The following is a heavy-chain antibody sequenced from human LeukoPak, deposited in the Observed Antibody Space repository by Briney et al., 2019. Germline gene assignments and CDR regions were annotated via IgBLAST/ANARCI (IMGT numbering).Heavy chain of an antibody. D-gene: IGHD6-19*01. Sequence: GGSLRLPCAASGFTFSTYGMHWVRQAPGKGLEWVAFIRYDGSNKYYADSVKGRFTISRDNDKNSLYLQMNNLRVEDTAVYHCARDGSCFDFWGQGALVTVSS. CDR3: ARDGSCFDF. J-gene: IGHJ4*02. CDR2: IRYDGSNK. V-gene: IGHV3-30*02. CDR1: GFTFSTYG.